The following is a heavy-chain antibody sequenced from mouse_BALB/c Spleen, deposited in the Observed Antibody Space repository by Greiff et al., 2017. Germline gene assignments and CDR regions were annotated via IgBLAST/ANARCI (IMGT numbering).Heavy chain of an antibody. D-gene: IGHD1-1*02. CDR2: IWAGGST. J-gene: IGHJ3*01. V-gene: IGHV2-9*02. CDR1: GFSLTSYG. Sequence: VHLVESGPGLVAPSQSLSITCTVSGFSLTSYGVHWVRQPPGKGLEWLGVIWAGGSTNYNSALMSRLSISKDNSKSQVFLKMNSLQTDDTAMYYCARDGYGWFAYWGQGTLVTVSA. CDR3: ARDGYGWFAY.